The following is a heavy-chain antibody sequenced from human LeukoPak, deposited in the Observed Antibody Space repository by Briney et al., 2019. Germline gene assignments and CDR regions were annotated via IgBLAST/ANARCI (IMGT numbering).Heavy chain of an antibody. D-gene: IGHD3-10*01. CDR2: FDPEDGET. Sequence: ASVKVSCKVSGYTLTELSMHWVRQAPGKGLVWMGGFDPEDGETIYAQKFQGRVTMTEDTSTDTAYMELSSLRSEDTAVYYCAHAAPSMVYDRGSFDYWGQGTLVTVSS. CDR1: GYTLTELS. V-gene: IGHV1-24*01. CDR3: AHAAPSMVYDRGSFDY. J-gene: IGHJ4*02.